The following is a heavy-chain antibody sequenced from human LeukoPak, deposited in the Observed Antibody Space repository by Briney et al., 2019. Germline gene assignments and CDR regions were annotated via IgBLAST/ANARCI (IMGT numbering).Heavy chain of an antibody. Sequence: ASVKVSCKASGYTFTSYAMHWVRQAPGQGLEWMGWINPNSGGTNYAQKFQGRVTMTRDTSISTAYMELSRLRSDDTAVYYCARDIILLWFGELCNWFDPWGQGTLVTVSS. CDR2: INPNSGGT. J-gene: IGHJ5*02. V-gene: IGHV1-2*02. CDR3: ARDIILLWFGELCNWFDP. D-gene: IGHD3-10*01. CDR1: GYTFTSYA.